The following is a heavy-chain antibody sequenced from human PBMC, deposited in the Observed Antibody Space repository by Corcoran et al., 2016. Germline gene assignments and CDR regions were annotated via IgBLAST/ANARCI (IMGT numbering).Heavy chain of an antibody. V-gene: IGHV3-30*18. Sequence: QVQLVESGGGVVQPGRSLRLSCAASGFIFSSSGMHWVRQAPGKGLEWVAVISYDGSNKYYADSVKGRFTVSRDNSKNTLYLQMNSLRAEDTAVYYCAKEGEEYYCGQGALVTVSS. D-gene: IGHD3-16*01. J-gene: IGHJ4*02. CDR2: ISYDGSNK. CDR3: AKEGEEYY. CDR1: GFIFSSSG.